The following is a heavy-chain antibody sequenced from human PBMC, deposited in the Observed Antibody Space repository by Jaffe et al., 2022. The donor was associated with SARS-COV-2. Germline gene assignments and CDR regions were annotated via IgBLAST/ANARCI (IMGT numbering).Heavy chain of an antibody. D-gene: IGHD3-10*01. J-gene: IGHJ4*02. CDR1: GFTFSSYA. V-gene: IGHV3-23*01. CDR3: ATEQLRDITMVRGVTSPFDY. CDR2: ISGSGGST. Sequence: EVQLLESGGGLVQPGGSLRLSCAASGFTFSSYAMSWVRQAPGKGLEWVSAISGSGGSTYYADSVKGRFTISRDNSKNTLYLQMNSLRAEDTAVYYCATEQLRDITMVRGVTSPFDYWGQGTLVTVSS.